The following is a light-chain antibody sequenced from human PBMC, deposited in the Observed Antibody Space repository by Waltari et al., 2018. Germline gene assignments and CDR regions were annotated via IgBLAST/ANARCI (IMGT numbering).Light chain of an antibody. CDR3: HQYYSTPFT. CDR1: QSVLYSSNNKNY. V-gene: IGKV4-1*01. J-gene: IGKJ3*01. Sequence: DIVMTQSPDSLAVSLGERATINCKSSQSVLYSSNNKNYLALYQQKPGQPPKLIIYWASTRESGVPDRFSGSESGTDFTLTISSLQAEDVAVYYCHQYYSTPFTFGPGTKVDIK. CDR2: WAS.